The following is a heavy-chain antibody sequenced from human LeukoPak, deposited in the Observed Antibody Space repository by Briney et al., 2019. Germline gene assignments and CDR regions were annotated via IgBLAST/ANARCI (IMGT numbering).Heavy chain of an antibody. CDR3: ARSPRSYYGSRSWIDY. V-gene: IGHV4-4*07. J-gene: IGHJ4*02. CDR2: IYTSGST. Sequence: PSETLSLTCTVSGGSISSYYWSWIRQPAGKGLEWIGRIYTSGSTNYNPSLKSRVTMSVDTSKNQFSLKLSSVSATDTAMYYCARSPRSYYGSRSWIDYWGQGTLVTVSS. D-gene: IGHD3-10*01. CDR1: GGSISSYY.